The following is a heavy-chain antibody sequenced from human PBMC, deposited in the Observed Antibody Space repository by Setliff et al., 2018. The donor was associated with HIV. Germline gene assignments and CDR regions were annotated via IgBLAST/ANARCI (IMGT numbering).Heavy chain of an antibody. D-gene: IGHD3-22*01. J-gene: IGHJ6*03. V-gene: IGHV1-8*02. CDR2: MSPDSRNT. CDR3: ARARTDYYDRRRRSHYYIDV. Sequence: GASVKVSCKPSGYTFSNYDINWVRQAAGQGLEWMGWMSPDSRNTGYAQRFEGRVTLTWDTSISTAYLELNHLKSDDTAVYYCARARTDYYDRRRRSHYYIDVWARGATVTVSS. CDR1: GYTFSNYD.